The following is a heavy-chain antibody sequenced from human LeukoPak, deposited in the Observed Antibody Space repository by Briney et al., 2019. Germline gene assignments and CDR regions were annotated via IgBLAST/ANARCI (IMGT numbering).Heavy chain of an antibody. CDR3: AKDSPIYYDSSGTFDY. CDR2: ISGSGGST. J-gene: IGHJ4*02. D-gene: IGHD3-22*01. V-gene: IGHV3-23*01. Sequence: GGSLRLSCAASGFTVSSNYMSWVRQAPGKGLEWVSAISGSGGSTYYADSVKGRFTISRDNSKNTLYLQMNSLRAEDTAVYYCAKDSPIYYDSSGTFDYWGQGTLVTVSS. CDR1: GFTVSSNY.